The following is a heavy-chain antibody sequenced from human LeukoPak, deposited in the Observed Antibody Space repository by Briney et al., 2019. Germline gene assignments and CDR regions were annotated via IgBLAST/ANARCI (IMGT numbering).Heavy chain of an antibody. CDR2: INPNSGGT. J-gene: IGHJ4*02. D-gene: IGHD6-19*01. CDR3: ARDRYSSGWYYFDY. Sequence: GASVKVSCKASGYTFTGYYMHWVRQAPGQGLEWMGWINPNSGGTNYAQKFQGRVTMTRDTSISTAYMELSRLRSDDTAVYYCARDRYSSGWYYFDYWGQGTLVTVSS. V-gene: IGHV1-2*02. CDR1: GYTFTGYY.